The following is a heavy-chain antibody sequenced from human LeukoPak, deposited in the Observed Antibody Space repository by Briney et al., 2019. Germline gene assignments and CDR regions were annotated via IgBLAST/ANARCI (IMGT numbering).Heavy chain of an antibody. Sequence: GRSLRLSCAASGFTFSSYGMHWVRQAPGKGLEWVAVIWYDGSNKYYADSVKGRFTISRDNSKNTLYLQMNSLRAEDTAVYYCARDIHSGGYLDAFDIWGQGTMVTVSS. J-gene: IGHJ3*02. D-gene: IGHD3-22*01. V-gene: IGHV3-33*01. CDR2: IWYDGSNK. CDR1: GFTFSSYG. CDR3: ARDIHSGGYLDAFDI.